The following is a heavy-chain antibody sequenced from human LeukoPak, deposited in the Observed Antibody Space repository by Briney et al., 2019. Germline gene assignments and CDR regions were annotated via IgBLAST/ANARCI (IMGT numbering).Heavy chain of an antibody. CDR3: ARDLGYTSTAARSVDY. Sequence: ASVKVSCKASGYTFTSYAMHWVRQAPGQRLEWMGWINAGNGNTKYSQKFQGRVTITRDTSASTAYMELSSLRSEDTAVYYCARDLGYTSTAARSVDYRGQGTLVTVSS. J-gene: IGHJ4*02. V-gene: IGHV1-3*01. CDR1: GYTFTSYA. D-gene: IGHD3-16*02. CDR2: INAGNGNT.